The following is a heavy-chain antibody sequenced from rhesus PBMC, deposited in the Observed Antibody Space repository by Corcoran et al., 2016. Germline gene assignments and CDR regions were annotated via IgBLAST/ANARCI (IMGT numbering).Heavy chain of an antibody. D-gene: IGHD7-45*01. Sequence: EVQLVESGGGLVQPGGSLRLSCAASGFTFSAYAINSVRQPPGKGLRMVSNISYTGKTKYDADSVKGRVTISRDNAKNALSLQMSSLRAEDTAVYYCATGNGLDSWGQGVVVTVSS. J-gene: IGHJ6*01. CDR1: GFTFSAYA. V-gene: IGHV3-136*01. CDR2: ISYTGKTK. CDR3: ATGNGLDS.